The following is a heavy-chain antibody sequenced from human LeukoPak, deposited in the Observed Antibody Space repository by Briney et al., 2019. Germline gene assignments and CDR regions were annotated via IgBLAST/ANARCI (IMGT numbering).Heavy chain of an antibody. CDR2: INPNSGDT. V-gene: IGHV1-2*02. CDR3: VRSQIPDF. Sequence: ASVKVSCKASGYTFTGYYMHWLRQAPGQGLEWMGWINPNSGDTKCAQKFQGRVTMTRDTSIGTAYMELSRLTYDDTAVYYWVRSQIPDFWGQGTLVSVSS. J-gene: IGHJ4*02. D-gene: IGHD2-21*01. CDR1: GYTFTGYY.